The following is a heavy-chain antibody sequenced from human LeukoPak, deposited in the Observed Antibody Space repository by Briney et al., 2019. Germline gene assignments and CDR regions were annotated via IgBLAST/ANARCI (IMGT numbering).Heavy chain of an antibody. J-gene: IGHJ4*02. Sequence: GGSLRLSCAVSGITLSNYGMSWVRQAPGKGLEWVSYISSSSSTIYYADSVKGRFTISRDNAKNSLYLQMNSLRAEDTAVYYCARKPIAAAGITLDYWGQGTLVTVSS. CDR1: GITLSNYG. V-gene: IGHV3-48*04. CDR2: ISSSSSTI. CDR3: ARKPIAAAGITLDY. D-gene: IGHD6-13*01.